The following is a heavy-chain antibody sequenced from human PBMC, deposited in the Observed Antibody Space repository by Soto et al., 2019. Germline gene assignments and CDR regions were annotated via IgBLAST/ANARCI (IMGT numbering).Heavy chain of an antibody. D-gene: IGHD3-3*01. Sequence: QVQLVESGGGLVKPGGSLRLSCAASGFTFSDYYMSWIRQAPGKGLEWVPYISSSGSTIYYADSVKGRFTISRDNAKNSLYLQMNSLRAEDTAVYYCARGSGPTYYDFWSVAHPWYYFDYWGQGTLVTVSS. V-gene: IGHV3-11*01. CDR2: ISSSGSTI. CDR1: GFTFSDYY. J-gene: IGHJ4*02. CDR3: ARGSGPTYYDFWSVAHPWYYFDY.